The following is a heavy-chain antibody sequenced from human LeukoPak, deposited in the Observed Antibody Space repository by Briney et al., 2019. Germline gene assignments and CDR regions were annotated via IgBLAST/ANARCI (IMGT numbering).Heavy chain of an antibody. CDR2: ISAYNGNT. CDR3: ARDLARFLDYYDSSGYFDY. V-gene: IGHV1-18*01. Sequence: ASVKVSCKASGYTFTSYSINWVRQAPGQGLEWMGWISAYNGNTNYAQKLQGRVTMTTDTSTSTAYMELRSLRSDDTAVYYCARDLARFLDYYDSSGYFDYWGQGTLVTVSS. D-gene: IGHD3-22*01. CDR1: GYTFTSYS. J-gene: IGHJ4*02.